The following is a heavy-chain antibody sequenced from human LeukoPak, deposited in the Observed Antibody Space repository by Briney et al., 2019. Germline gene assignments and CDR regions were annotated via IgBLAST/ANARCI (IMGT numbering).Heavy chain of an antibody. CDR2: IKQDGSEK. Sequence: PGGSLRLSCAASGFTFSSYWMSWVRQAPGKGLEWVANIKQDGSEKYYVDSVKGRFTISRDNAKNSLYLQMNSLRAEDTALYYCAKEYRYYYCMDVWGKGTTVTISS. D-gene: IGHD1-1*01. CDR3: AKEYRYYYCMDV. J-gene: IGHJ6*03. V-gene: IGHV3-7*03. CDR1: GFTFSSYW.